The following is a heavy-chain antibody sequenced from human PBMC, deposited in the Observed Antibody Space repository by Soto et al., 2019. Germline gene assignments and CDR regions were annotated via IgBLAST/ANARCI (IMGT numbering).Heavy chain of an antibody. D-gene: IGHD2-2*01. V-gene: IGHV5-51*01. CDR2: IYPGDSDT. J-gene: IGHJ6*02. Sequence: PWVSMKISRKGCGYSFTSYWIGWERQMPGKGLEWMGIIYPGDSDTRYSPSFQGQVTISADKSISTAYLQWSSLKASDTAMYYCARDVRHPYCSSTSCRAQDYYGMDVWGQGTTVTVSS. CDR1: GYSFTSYW. CDR3: ARDVRHPYCSSTSCRAQDYYGMDV.